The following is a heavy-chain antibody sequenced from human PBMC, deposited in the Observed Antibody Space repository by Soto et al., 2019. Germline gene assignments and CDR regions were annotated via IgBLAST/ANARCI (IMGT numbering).Heavy chain of an antibody. CDR1: GYSIDSGYY. CDR3: PRYTENYYDGMDV. J-gene: IGHJ6*02. V-gene: IGHV4-38-2*01. Sequence: PSETLSLTCAVSGYSIDSGYYWGWIRQPPGKGLEWIGNIYHSGSTYYNPSLKSRVTISIDTSKNHFSLSLSSVTAADTAVYYCPRYTENYYDGMDVWGQGTTVTVSS. CDR2: IYHSGST.